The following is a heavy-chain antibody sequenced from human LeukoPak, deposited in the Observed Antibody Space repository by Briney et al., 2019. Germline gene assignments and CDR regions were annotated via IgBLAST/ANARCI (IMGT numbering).Heavy chain of an antibody. CDR1: GFTFSSYW. D-gene: IGHD5-12*01. J-gene: IGHJ3*02. CDR2: IKTDGSRT. Sequence: EGSLRLSCAASGFTFSSYWMHWVRHAPGKGLVWVSRIKTDGSRTHYADFAQGRFTISRDTAKNTLYLQMNSLRAEDTAVYYCARDGYEFRAFDIWGQGTMVTVSP. V-gene: IGHV3-74*01. CDR3: ARDGYEFRAFDI.